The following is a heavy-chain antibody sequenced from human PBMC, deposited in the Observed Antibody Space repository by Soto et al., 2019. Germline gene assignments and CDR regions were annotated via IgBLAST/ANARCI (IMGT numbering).Heavy chain of an antibody. Sequence: EVQLLESGGGLVQPGGSLRLSCVASGFTFSSDAMSWVRQVPGKGLEWVAVISGSGGSSYYAESVKGRFTISRDNSKNTLYLQMNSLSAEDTAVYYCAKGRGRLFLEWLLYVYWGQGTLVTVSS. CDR3: AKGRGRLFLEWLLYVY. D-gene: IGHD3-3*01. J-gene: IGHJ4*02. CDR2: ISGSGGSS. CDR1: GFTFSSDA. V-gene: IGHV3-23*01.